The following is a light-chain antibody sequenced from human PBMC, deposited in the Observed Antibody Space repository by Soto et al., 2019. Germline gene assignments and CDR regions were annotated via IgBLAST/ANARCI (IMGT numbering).Light chain of an antibody. V-gene: IGKV1-39*01. J-gene: IGKJ4*01. Sequence: DIQMNQSPSSLSASVGDRVTITSRASQSIRSYLNWYPQTQGKAPKIXIYAASSLQSGVQSRFSCSGSGTDCTRPISSLQPEDVPTDSCLQSYSTTLTFGGGTKVDIK. CDR2: AAS. CDR3: LQSYSTTLT. CDR1: QSIRSY.